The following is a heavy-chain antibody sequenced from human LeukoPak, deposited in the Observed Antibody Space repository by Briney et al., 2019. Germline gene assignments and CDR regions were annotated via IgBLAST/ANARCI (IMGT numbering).Heavy chain of an antibody. V-gene: IGHV3-74*01. CDR2: INTDGSSI. Sequence: GGSLRLSCVASGFTFSTYWMHWVRQAPGKGLVWVSRINTDGSSISYADSVKGRFTISRDNAKNTLYLQMNSLRAEDTAVYYCARADFLTGYYGYWGQGILVTVSS. D-gene: IGHD3-9*01. CDR1: GFTFSTYW. J-gene: IGHJ4*02. CDR3: ARADFLTGYYGY.